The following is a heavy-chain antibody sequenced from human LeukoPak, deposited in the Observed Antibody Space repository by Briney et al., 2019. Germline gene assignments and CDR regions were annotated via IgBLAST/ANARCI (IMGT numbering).Heavy chain of an antibody. J-gene: IGHJ3*02. CDR2: ISYDGSNK. D-gene: IGHD2-21*01. Sequence: GGSLRLSCAASGFTFSSYAMHWVRQASGKGLEWVAVISYDGSNKYYADSVKGRFTISRDNSKNTLYLQMNSLRAEDTAVYYCAKVQYSRPRDAFDIWDQGTMVTVSS. V-gene: IGHV3-30-3*02. CDR3: AKVQYSRPRDAFDI. CDR1: GFTFSSYA.